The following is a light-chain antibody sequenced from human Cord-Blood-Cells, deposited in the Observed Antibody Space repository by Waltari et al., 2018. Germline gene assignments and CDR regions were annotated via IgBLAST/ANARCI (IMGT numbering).Light chain of an antibody. CDR1: SSHVVGYHY. CDR2: DVS. J-gene: IGLJ7*01. Sequence: QSALTQPASVPGSPGQSISISCTGTSSHVVGYHYVSWYQQHPGNAPKLMICDVSKRPSGVSNRFSGSKSGNTASLTISGLQAEDEADYYCSSYTSSSTVFGGGTQLTVL. CDR3: SSYTSSSTV. V-gene: IGLV2-14*01.